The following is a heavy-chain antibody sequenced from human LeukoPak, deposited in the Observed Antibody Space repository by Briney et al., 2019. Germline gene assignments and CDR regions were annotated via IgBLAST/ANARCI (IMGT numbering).Heavy chain of an antibody. D-gene: IGHD5-12*01. CDR3: AKDQGMVATTGRYYFDY. CDR1: GFTFSSYG. V-gene: IGHV3-23*01. Sequence: GSLRLSCAASGFTFSSYGMHWVRQAPGKGLEWVSAISGSGGNTYYADSVKGRFTISRDNSKNTLYLQMNSLRAEDTAVYYCAKDQGMVATTGRYYFDYWGQGTLVTVSS. J-gene: IGHJ4*02. CDR2: ISGSGGNT.